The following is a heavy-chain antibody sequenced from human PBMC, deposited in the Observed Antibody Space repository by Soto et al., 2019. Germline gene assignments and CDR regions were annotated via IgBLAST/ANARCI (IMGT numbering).Heavy chain of an antibody. D-gene: IGHD3-10*01. CDR1: GLTFSSYS. Sequence: GGSLRLSCVASGLTFSSYSMSWVRQAPGKGLEWVSGFRAGGDDGTTYYADSVKGRFTISRDNSKNTLFLQMNSLRAEDTAIYYCAKKVNSGSGSQCFDYLGQGTLVTVSS. CDR2: FRAGGDDGTT. V-gene: IGHV3-23*01. J-gene: IGHJ4*02. CDR3: AKKVNSGSGSQCFDY.